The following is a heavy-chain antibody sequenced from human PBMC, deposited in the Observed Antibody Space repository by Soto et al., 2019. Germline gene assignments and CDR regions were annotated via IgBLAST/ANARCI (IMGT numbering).Heavy chain of an antibody. CDR2: MNPNTGNT. D-gene: IGHD1-20*01. Sequence: ASVKVSCKASGYTFTSYDIKWVRQATGQGLEWMGWMNPNTGNTGYAQKFQGRVTMTRNTSISTAYMELSSLRSEDTAVYYCARGRAITGTMPSWGQGTLVTVSS. J-gene: IGHJ5*02. CDR3: ARGRAITGTMPS. CDR1: GYTFTSYD. V-gene: IGHV1-8*01.